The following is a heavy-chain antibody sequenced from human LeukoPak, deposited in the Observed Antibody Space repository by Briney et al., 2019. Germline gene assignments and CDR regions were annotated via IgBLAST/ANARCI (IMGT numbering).Heavy chain of an antibody. V-gene: IGHV3-9*01. Sequence: GGSLRLSCAASGFTFDDYAMHWVRQAPGKGLEWVSGISWNSGSIGYADSVKGRFTISRDNAKNSLYLQMNSLRAEDTALYYCAKVGLGYDILTGYRPNAEYFQHWGQGTLVTVS. CDR3: AKVGLGYDILTGYRPNAEYFQH. CDR2: ISWNSGSI. D-gene: IGHD3-9*01. CDR1: GFTFDDYA. J-gene: IGHJ1*01.